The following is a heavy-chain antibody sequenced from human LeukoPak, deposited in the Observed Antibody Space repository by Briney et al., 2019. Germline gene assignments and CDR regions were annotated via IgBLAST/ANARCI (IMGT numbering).Heavy chain of an antibody. Sequence: PSGTLSLTCAVSGGSINSSNWWSWVRQPPGKGLEWIGEIYHSGSTNYNPSLKSRVTISVDKSKNQFSLRLSSVTAADTAVYYCARRHYDYVWGSNRGTHFDNWGQGTLVTVSS. CDR3: ARRHYDYVWGSNRGTHFDN. CDR2: IYHSGST. V-gene: IGHV4-4*02. D-gene: IGHD3-16*02. CDR1: GGSINSSNW. J-gene: IGHJ4*02.